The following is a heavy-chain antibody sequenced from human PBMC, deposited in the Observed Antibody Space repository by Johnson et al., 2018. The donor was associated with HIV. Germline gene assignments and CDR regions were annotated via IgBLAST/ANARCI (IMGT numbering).Heavy chain of an antibody. CDR3: ARVPSSGWYVAFDR. J-gene: IGHJ3*02. D-gene: IGHD6-19*01. V-gene: IGHV3-13*01. CDR1: GFTFSSYD. Sequence: VQLVESGGGLVQPGGSLRLSCAASGFTFSSYDMHWVRQATGKGLEWVSAIGTAGDTYSADSVTGRFSISRDNSKNTVQLQMNNLRAADTAVYDGARVPSSGWYVAFDRWDQGTMVTVAS. CDR2: IGTAGDT.